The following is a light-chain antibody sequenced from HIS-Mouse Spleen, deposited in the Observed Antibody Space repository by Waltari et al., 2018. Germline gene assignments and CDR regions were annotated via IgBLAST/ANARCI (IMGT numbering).Light chain of an antibody. CDR2: EVS. CDR3: SSYAGSNNYV. CDR1: SRDVVGSNY. Sequence: QSALTQPPSASGSPGQSVTISCTATSRDVVGSNYVSWYQQHPGKAPKLMIYEVSKRPSGVPDRFSGSKSGNTASLTVSGLQAEDEADYYCSSYAGSNNYVFGTGTKVTVL. J-gene: IGLJ1*01. V-gene: IGLV2-8*01.